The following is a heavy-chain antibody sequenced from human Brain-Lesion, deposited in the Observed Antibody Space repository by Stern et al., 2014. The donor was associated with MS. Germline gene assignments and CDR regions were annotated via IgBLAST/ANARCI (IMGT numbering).Heavy chain of an antibody. V-gene: IGHV4-39*01. CDR1: GGSINTNNYY. Sequence: VQLVESGPGLVKPSETLSLTCTVSGGSINTNNYYWGWIRQPPGKGLEWIGNIYSSGSTFYSPPLNGRSPMSVAPSKNHFSRNRSSLTAADTAVYYCARTGDDFGDYSLSYWGQGTLVTVSS. CDR2: IYSSGST. CDR3: ARTGDDFGDYSLSY. D-gene: IGHD4-17*01. J-gene: IGHJ4*02.